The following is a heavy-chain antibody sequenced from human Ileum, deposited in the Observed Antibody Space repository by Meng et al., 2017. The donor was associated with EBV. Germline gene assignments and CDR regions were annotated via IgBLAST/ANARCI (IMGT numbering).Heavy chain of an antibody. Sequence: AQGLGRPSGTPSPTCAVSGGSISRSDWWSWVRQPPGKGLEWIGETSHSVSTNYSSSLKSRVTISLDKSKNQLSLKLNSVTAADTAVYYCASSDYYRSDYWGQGTLVTVSS. V-gene: IGHV4-4*02. D-gene: IGHD3-22*01. J-gene: IGHJ4*02. CDR2: TSHSVST. CDR1: GGSISRSDW. CDR3: ASSDYYRSDY.